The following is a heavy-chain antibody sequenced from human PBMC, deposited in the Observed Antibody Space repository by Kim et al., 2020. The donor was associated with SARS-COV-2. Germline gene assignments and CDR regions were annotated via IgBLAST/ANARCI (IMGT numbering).Heavy chain of an antibody. J-gene: IGHJ4*02. D-gene: IGHD3-22*01. CDR1: GFTFSSYG. Sequence: GGSLRLSCAASGFTFSSYGMHWVRQAPGKGLEWVAVIWYDGSNKYYADSVKGRFTISRDNSKNTLYLQMNSLRAEDTAVYYCARDPGYYDSSGPSDYWGQGTLVTVSS. CDR2: IWYDGSNK. CDR3: ARDPGYYDSSGPSDY. V-gene: IGHV3-33*01.